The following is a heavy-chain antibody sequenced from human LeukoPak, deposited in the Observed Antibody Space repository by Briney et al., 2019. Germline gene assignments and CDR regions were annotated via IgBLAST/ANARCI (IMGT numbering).Heavy chain of an antibody. Sequence: GGSLRLSCAASGFTFSSYEMNWVRQAPGKGLEWVSYISSSSSTIYYADSVKGRFTISRDNAKNSLYLQMNSLRAEDTALYYCAVYYYVSFDPWGQGTLVTVSS. J-gene: IGHJ5*02. D-gene: IGHD3-10*02. CDR2: ISSSSSTI. CDR1: GFTFSSYE. CDR3: AVYYYVSFDP. V-gene: IGHV3-48*01.